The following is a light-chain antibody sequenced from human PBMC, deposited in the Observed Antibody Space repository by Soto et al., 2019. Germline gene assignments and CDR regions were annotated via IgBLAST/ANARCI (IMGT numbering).Light chain of an antibody. CDR2: GNS. CDR3: QSYDSSLSVYVV. J-gene: IGLJ2*01. Sequence: QLVLTQPPSVSGAPGQRVTISCTGSSSNIGAGYDVHWYQQLPGTAPKLLIYGNSNRPSGVPDRFSGSKSGTSASLAITGLQAEDDADYYCQSYDSSLSVYVVFGGGTKLTVL. V-gene: IGLV1-40*01. CDR1: SSNIGAGYD.